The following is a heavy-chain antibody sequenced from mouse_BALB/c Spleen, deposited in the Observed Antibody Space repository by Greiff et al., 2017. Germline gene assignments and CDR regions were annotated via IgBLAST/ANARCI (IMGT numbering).Heavy chain of an antibody. CDR2: ISYSGST. CDR3: ARRRIYYGYEEDAMDY. Sequence: EVQGVESGPGLVKPSQSLSLTCTVTGYSITSDYAWNWIRQLPGNILEWMGYISYSGSTSYNPSLKSRIAITRDTSKNQFFLQLNSVTTEDTATYYCARRRIYYGYEEDAMDYWGQGTSVTVSS. CDR1: GYSITSDYA. J-gene: IGHJ4*01. D-gene: IGHD2-2*01. V-gene: IGHV3-2*02.